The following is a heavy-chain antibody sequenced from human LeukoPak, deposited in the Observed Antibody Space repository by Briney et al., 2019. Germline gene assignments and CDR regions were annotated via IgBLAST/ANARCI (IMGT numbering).Heavy chain of an antibody. J-gene: IGHJ4*02. CDR3: TRDYRGTFDY. CDR2: IKQDGSEK. V-gene: IGHV3-7*03. CDR1: GFTFSSYS. D-gene: IGHD1-26*01. Sequence: GGSLRLSCAASGFTFSSYSMNWVRQAPGKGLEWVANIKQDGSEKNYVDSVKGRFTISRDNAKNSLYLQMNSLRAEDTAVYYCTRDYRGTFDYWGQGTLVTVSS.